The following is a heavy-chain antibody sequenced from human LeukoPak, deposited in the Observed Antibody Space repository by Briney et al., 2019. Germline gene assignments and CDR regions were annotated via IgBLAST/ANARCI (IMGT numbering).Heavy chain of an antibody. Sequence: SETLSLTCAISGDSINNNYWGWIRQPPGRGLEWIGYIYYSGSTNYNPSLKSRVTMSVDTSRNQFSLKLTSVTAADTAVYYCARWIRAYCGGDCSMRGAFDIRGQGTMVTVSS. J-gene: IGHJ3*02. D-gene: IGHD2-21*02. CDR2: IYYSGST. CDR3: ARWIRAYCGGDCSMRGAFDI. V-gene: IGHV4-59*13. CDR1: GDSINNNY.